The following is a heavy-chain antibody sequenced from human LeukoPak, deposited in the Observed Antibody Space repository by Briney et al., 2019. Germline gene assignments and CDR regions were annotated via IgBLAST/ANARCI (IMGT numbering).Heavy chain of an antibody. J-gene: IGHJ4*02. D-gene: IGHD3-22*01. CDR1: GFTFSSYS. Sequence: PGGSLRLSCAASGFTFSSYSMNWVRQAPGKGLEWVSYISSSSSTIYYADSVKGRFTISRDNSKNTLYLQMNSLRAEDTAVYYCARDSHYYDSSGYYPGYWGQGTLVTVSS. CDR2: ISSSSSTI. CDR3: ARDSHYYDSSGYYPGY. V-gene: IGHV3-48*01.